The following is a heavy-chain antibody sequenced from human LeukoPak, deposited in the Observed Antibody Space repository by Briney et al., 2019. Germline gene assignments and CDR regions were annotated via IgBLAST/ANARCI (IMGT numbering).Heavy chain of an antibody. CDR3: ARGRITIFGVVPRWFDP. CDR1: GGSISSSNTY. D-gene: IGHD3-3*01. V-gene: IGHV4-39*01. CDR2: IYYSGST. J-gene: IGHJ5*02. Sequence: EPSETLSLTCTVSGGSISSSNTYWGWIHQPPGKGLEWIATIYYSGSTYYNPSLKSRVTMSVDASKNQFSLKLSSVTAADTAVYYCARGRITIFGVVPRWFDPWGQGTLVTVSS.